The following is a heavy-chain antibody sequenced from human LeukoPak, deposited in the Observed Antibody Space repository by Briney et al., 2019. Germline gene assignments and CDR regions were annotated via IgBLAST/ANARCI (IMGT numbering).Heavy chain of an antibody. CDR3: ARRGMVRGVRFNWFDP. Sequence: SETLSLTCAVYGGSFSGYYWSWIRQPPGKGLEWIGEINHSGSTNYNPPLKSRVTISVDTSKNQFSLKLSSVTAADTAVYYCARRGMVRGVRFNWFDPWGQGTLVTVSS. D-gene: IGHD3-10*01. CDR2: INHSGST. J-gene: IGHJ5*02. CDR1: GGSFSGYY. V-gene: IGHV4-34*01.